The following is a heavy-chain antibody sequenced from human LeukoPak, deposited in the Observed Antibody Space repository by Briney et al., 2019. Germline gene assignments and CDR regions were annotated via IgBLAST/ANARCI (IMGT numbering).Heavy chain of an antibody. CDR1: GGSISSGGYY. J-gene: IGHJ4*02. CDR3: ARGGRYYDSRGYHREYYFDF. CDR2: IYHSGST. Sequence: SETLSLTCTVSGGSISSGGYYWSWIRQPPGKGLEWIGYIYHSGSTYYNPSLKSRVTISVDRSKNQFSLKLSSVTAADTAVYYCARGGRYYDSRGYHREYYFDFWGQGTLVTVSS. D-gene: IGHD3-22*01. V-gene: IGHV4-30-2*01.